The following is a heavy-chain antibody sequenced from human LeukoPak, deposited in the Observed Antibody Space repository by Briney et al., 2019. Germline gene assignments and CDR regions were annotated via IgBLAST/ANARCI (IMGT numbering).Heavy chain of an antibody. V-gene: IGHV3-23*01. CDR3: AKGGSSSWYERDWFDP. D-gene: IGHD6-13*01. CDR1: GFTFSSYA. Sequence: GGSLRLSCAASGFTFSSYAMSWVRQAPGKGPEWVSAISGSGGSTYYADSVKGRFTISRDNSKNTLYLQMNSLRAEDTAVYYCAKGGSSSWYERDWFDPWGQGTLVTVSS. CDR2: ISGSGGST. J-gene: IGHJ5*02.